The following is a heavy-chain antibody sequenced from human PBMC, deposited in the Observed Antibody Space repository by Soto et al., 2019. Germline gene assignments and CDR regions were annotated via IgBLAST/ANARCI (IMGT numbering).Heavy chain of an antibody. V-gene: IGHV3-21*01. D-gene: IGHD1-1*01. CDR2: ISSSSSYI. CDR1: GVTFSSYS. Sequence: GGSLRLSCAASGVTFSSYSMNWVRQAPGKGLEWVSSISSSSSYIYYADSVKGRFTISRDNAKNSLYLQMNSLRAEDTAVYYCARVEREHFDYWGQGTLVTVSS. J-gene: IGHJ4*02. CDR3: ARVEREHFDY.